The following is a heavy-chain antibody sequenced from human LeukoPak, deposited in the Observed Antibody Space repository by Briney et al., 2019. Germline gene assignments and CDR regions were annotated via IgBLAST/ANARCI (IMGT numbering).Heavy chain of an antibody. V-gene: IGHV3-69-1*02. CDR1: GLSFSNFA. J-gene: IGHJ5*02. CDR3: ARSSGWYPNWFDP. Sequence: GGSLRLSCAASGLSFSNFAMSWVRQGPARGLEWVSSIRGNGETFYADSVKGRFTISRDNAKNSLYLQMNSLRAEDTAVYYCARSSGWYPNWFDPWGQGTPVTVSS. CDR2: IRGNGET. D-gene: IGHD6-19*01.